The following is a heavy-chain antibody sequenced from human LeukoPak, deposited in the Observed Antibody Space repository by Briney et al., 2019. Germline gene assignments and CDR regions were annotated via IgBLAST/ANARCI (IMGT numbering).Heavy chain of an antibody. D-gene: IGHD6-6*01. CDR2: IYYSGST. Sequence: SETLSLTCIVSGGSISSGDYYWNWIRQPPGKDLEWIGYIYYSGSTYYNPSLKSRLTISVDTSKNQFSLRLSSVTAADTAVYYCAKVAVVAARPGSVDYWGQGTLVTVSS. CDR3: AKVAVVAARPGSVDY. J-gene: IGHJ4*02. V-gene: IGHV4-30-4*08. CDR1: GGSISSGDYY.